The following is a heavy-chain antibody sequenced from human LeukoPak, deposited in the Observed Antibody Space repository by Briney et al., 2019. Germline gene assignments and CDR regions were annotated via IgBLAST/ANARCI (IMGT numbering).Heavy chain of an antibody. J-gene: IGHJ4*02. CDR2: IYYSGST. CDR1: GGSISSSSYY. Sequence: PSETLSLTCTVSGGSISSSSYYWGWIRQPPGKGLEWIGSIYYSGSTYYNPSLKSRVTISVDTSKNQSSLKLSSVTAADTAVYYCARGEQLVPFDYWGQGTLVTVSS. V-gene: IGHV4-39*07. D-gene: IGHD6-13*01. CDR3: ARGEQLVPFDY.